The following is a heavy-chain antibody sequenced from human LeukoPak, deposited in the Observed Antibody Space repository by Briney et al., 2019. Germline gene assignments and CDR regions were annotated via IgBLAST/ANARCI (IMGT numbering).Heavy chain of an antibody. D-gene: IGHD1-26*01. CDR3: AKGQLGSYFERYYFDY. CDR2: ISGSGGST. V-gene: IGHV3-23*01. CDR1: GFTFSSYA. Sequence: QPGGSLRLSCAASGFTFSSYAMSWVRQAPGKGLEWVSAISGSGGSTYYADSVKGRFTISRDNSKNTLYLQMNSLRAEDTAVYYCAKGQLGSYFERYYFDYWGQGTLVTVSS. J-gene: IGHJ4*02.